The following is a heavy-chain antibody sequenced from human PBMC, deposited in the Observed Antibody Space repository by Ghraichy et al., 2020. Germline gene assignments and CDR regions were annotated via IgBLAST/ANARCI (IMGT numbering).Heavy chain of an antibody. CDR3: AIVEMATSTAAPFDY. CDR1: GGTFSSYT. V-gene: IGHV1-69*02. CDR2: IIPILGIA. Sequence: SVKVSCKASGGTFSSYTISWVRQAPGQGLEWMGRIIPILGIANYAQKFQGRVTITADKSTSTAYMELSSLRSEDTAVYYCAIVEMATSTAAPFDYWGQGTLVTVSS. J-gene: IGHJ4*02. D-gene: IGHD5-24*01.